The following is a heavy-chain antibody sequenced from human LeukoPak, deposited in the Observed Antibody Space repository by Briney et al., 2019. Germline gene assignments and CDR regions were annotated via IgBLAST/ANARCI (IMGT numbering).Heavy chain of an antibody. CDR2: IYRGGST. Sequence: GGSLRLSCAASGFTVSSNYMSWVRQAPGKGLEWVSVIYRGGSTYYADSVKGRFTISRDNSKNTLYLQMNSLRAEDTAVYYCARRGPITMVRGVKLEDYWGQGTLVTVSS. J-gene: IGHJ4*02. CDR1: GFTVSSNY. V-gene: IGHV3-53*01. CDR3: ARRGPITMVRGVKLEDY. D-gene: IGHD3-10*01.